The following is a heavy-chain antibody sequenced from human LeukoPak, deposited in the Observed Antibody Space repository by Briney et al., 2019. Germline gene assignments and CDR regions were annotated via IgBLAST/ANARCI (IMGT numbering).Heavy chain of an antibody. CDR1: GGSISSYY. J-gene: IGHJ1*01. CDR3: ARDGSVVTRFGAAEYFQH. CDR2: IYYSGST. Sequence: PSETLSLTCTVSGGSISSYYWSWIRQPPGKGLEWIGYIYYSGSTNYNPSLKSRVTISVDTSKNQFSLKLSSVTAADTAVYYCARDGSVVTRFGAAEYFQHWGQGTLVTVSS. V-gene: IGHV4-59*01. D-gene: IGHD4-23*01.